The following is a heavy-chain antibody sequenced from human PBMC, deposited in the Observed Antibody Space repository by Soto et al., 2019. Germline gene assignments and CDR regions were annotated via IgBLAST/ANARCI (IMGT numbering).Heavy chain of an antibody. CDR1: GGTFSSYT. J-gene: IGHJ4*02. D-gene: IGHD2-15*01. CDR3: AREGPLGYCSGGSCNDKETRRFYADY. CDR2: IIPILGIA. V-gene: IGHV1-69*04. Sequence: SVKVSCKASGGTFSSYTISWVRQAPGQGLEWMGRIIPILGIANYAQKFQGRVTITADKSTSTAYMELSSLRSEDTAVYYCAREGPLGYCSGGSCNDKETRRFYADYWGQGTLVTVSS.